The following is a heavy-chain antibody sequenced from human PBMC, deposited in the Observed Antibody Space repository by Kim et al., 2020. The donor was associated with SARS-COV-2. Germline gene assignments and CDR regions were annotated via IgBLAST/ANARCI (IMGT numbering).Heavy chain of an antibody. Sequence: SVKVSCKASGFTFTSSAVQWVRQARGQRLEWIGWIVVGSGNTNYAQKFQERVTITRDMSTSTAYMELSSLRSEDTAVYYCAAEILLWFGEPYPETNWFDPWGQGTLVTVSS. D-gene: IGHD3-10*01. CDR2: IVVGSGNT. J-gene: IGHJ5*02. CDR3: AAEILLWFGEPYPETNWFDP. V-gene: IGHV1-58*01. CDR1: GFTFTSSA.